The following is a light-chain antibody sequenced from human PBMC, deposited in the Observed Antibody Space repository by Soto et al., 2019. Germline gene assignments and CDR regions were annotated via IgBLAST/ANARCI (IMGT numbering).Light chain of an antibody. Sequence: EIVLTQSPDTLSLFPGERATLSCRASQSVSSTYLAWYQQKLGQAPRLLIFGASSRATGIPDRFSGSGSGTDFTLTISRLEHEGFAVSYCQQYGSSRWTFGQGTKVEIK. V-gene: IGKV3-20*01. CDR3: QQYGSSRWT. CDR1: QSVSSTY. J-gene: IGKJ1*01. CDR2: GAS.